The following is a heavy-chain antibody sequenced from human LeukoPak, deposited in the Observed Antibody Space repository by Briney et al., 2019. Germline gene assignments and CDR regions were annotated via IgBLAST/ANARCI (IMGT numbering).Heavy chain of an antibody. CDR3: ARESGYHGSGFDP. CDR1: GFTFSSYW. V-gene: IGHV3-74*01. Sequence: GGSLRLSCAASGFTFSSYWMHWVRQGPGKGLVWVSRIKSDGSSTSYADSVKGRFTISRDNAKNTLYLQMNSLRDEDTAVYYCARESGYHGSGFDPWGQGTLVTVSS. J-gene: IGHJ5*02. D-gene: IGHD3-10*01. CDR2: IKSDGSST.